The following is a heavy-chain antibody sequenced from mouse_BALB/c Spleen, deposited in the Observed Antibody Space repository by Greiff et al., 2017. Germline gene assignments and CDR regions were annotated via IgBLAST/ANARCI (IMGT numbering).Heavy chain of an antibody. Sequence: EVKLMESGGGLVQPGGSLKLSCAASGFTFSSYGMSWVRQTPDKRLELVATINSNGGSTYYPDSVKGRFTISRDNAKNTLYLQMSSLKSEDTAMYYCARGGLLYWYFDVWGAGTTVTVSS. CDR3: ARGGLLYWYFDV. D-gene: IGHD1-1*01. CDR1: GFTFSSYG. V-gene: IGHV5-6-3*01. J-gene: IGHJ1*01. CDR2: INSNGGST.